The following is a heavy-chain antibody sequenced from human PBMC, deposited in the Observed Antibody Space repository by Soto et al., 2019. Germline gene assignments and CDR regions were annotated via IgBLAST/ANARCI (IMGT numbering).Heavy chain of an antibody. CDR1: GYTFTGYA. CDR2: INACNGNT. Sequence: ASVKVSCKSSGYTFTGYAMHWVRQPPGQRRAWMGWINACNGNTKYSQKFQGRVTITRDTYASTAYMELSSLRSEYTAVYYRARAVAVAADFDYWGQGTLVTVSS. CDR3: ARAVAVAADFDY. J-gene: IGHJ4*02. D-gene: IGHD6-19*01. V-gene: IGHV1-3*01.